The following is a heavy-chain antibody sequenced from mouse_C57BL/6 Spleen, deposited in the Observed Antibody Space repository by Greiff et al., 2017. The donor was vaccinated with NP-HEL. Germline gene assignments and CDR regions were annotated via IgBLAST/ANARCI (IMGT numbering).Heavy chain of an antibody. V-gene: IGHV1-55*01. Sequence: VQLQQPGAELVKPGASVKMSCKASGYTFTSYWITWVKQRPGQGLEWIGDIYPGSGSTNYNEKFKSKATLTVDTSSSTAYMQLSSLTSEDSAVYYCARSGYSNPGGFAYWGQGTLVTVSA. CDR2: IYPGSGST. CDR3: ARSGYSNPGGFAY. CDR1: GYTFTSYW. J-gene: IGHJ3*01. D-gene: IGHD2-5*01.